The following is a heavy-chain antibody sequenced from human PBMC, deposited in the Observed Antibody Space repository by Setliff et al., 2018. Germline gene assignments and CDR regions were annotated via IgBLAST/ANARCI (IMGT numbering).Heavy chain of an antibody. CDR1: GGSISSGNYY. D-gene: IGHD3-22*01. Sequence: SETLSLTCTVSGGSISSGNYYWSWIRQPPGKGLEWIGYIYYSGSTNYNPSLKSRVTISLDTSKNQFSLRLSSVTAADTAVYYCASPPSYYDSSGYYYLAYWGQGTLVTVSS. V-gene: IGHV4-61*01. CDR3: ASPPSYYDSSGYYYLAY. J-gene: IGHJ4*02. CDR2: IYYSGST.